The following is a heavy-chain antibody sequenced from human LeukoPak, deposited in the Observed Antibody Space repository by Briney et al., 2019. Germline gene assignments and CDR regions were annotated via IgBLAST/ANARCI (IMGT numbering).Heavy chain of an antibody. Sequence: GGSLRLSCAASGFTFSSYGMHWVRQAPGKGLEWVAFIRYDGSNKYYADSVKGRFTISRDNSKNTLYLQMNSLRAEDTAVYYCAKERVRDLRDFWTGYFDYWGQGNLVTVSS. CDR3: AKERVRDLRDFWTGYFDY. V-gene: IGHV3-30*02. D-gene: IGHD3/OR15-3a*01. CDR1: GFTFSSYG. J-gene: IGHJ4*02. CDR2: IRYDGSNK.